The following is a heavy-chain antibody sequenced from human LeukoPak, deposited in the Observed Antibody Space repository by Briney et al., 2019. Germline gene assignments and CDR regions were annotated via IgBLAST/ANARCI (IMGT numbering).Heavy chain of an antibody. V-gene: IGHV3-7*01. J-gene: IGHJ6*03. D-gene: IGHD5-18*01. CDR3: ARDHRGYSYGSEQYHYYYMDV. Sequence: GGSLRLSCAASGFTFSSYWMSWVRQAPGKGLAWVANIKEDGSEKYYVDSVKGRFTISRDNAKNSLYLQMNSLRAEDTDVYYCARDHRGYSYGSEQYHYYYMDVWGKGTTVTVSS. CDR1: GFTFSSYW. CDR2: IKEDGSEK.